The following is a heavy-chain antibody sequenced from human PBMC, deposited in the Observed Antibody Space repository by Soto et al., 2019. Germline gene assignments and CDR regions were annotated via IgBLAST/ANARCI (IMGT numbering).Heavy chain of an antibody. CDR3: AKYYGSGSYYAYYYYGMDV. CDR1: GFTFSSYA. Sequence: LRLSCAASGFTFSSYAMSWFRQAPVKGLEWVSAISGSGGSTYYSDSVKGRFTISRDNSKNTLYLQMNSLRAEDTAVYYCAKYYGSGSYYAYYYYGMDVWGQGTTVTVSS. V-gene: IGHV3-23*01. D-gene: IGHD3-10*01. CDR2: ISGSGGST. J-gene: IGHJ6*01.